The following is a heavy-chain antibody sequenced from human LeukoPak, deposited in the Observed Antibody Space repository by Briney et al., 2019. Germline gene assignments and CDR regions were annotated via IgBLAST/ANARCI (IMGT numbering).Heavy chain of an antibody. Sequence: SETLSLTCTVSGGAISNYYWSWLRQPAGKGLEWIGRMYTSGNTNYNPSLKSRVTMSVDTSKNQFSLKLRSVTAADTAVYYCARVAGGYFDYWGQGTLVTVSS. CDR1: GGAISNYY. D-gene: IGHD3-10*01. V-gene: IGHV4-4*07. CDR3: ARVAGGYFDY. CDR2: MYTSGNT. J-gene: IGHJ4*02.